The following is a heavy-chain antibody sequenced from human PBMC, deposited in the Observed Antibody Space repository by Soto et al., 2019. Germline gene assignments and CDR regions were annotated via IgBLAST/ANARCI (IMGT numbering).Heavy chain of an antibody. CDR1: XYSFTSYW. CDR2: IYPADSDT. D-gene: IGHD1-26*01. Sequence: PGESLNISCKGSXYSFTSYWIGLVRQMPGKGLECMGTIYPADSDTRYGPSFQGQVTISVDKSISTAYLQWSSLKASDTAMYYCAKNSGSSPSNFDYGGEETLVTVPS. V-gene: IGHV5-51*01. CDR3: AKNSGSSPSNFDY. J-gene: IGHJ4*02.